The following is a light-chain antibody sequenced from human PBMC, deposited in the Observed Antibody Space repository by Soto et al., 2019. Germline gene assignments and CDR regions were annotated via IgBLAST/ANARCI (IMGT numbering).Light chain of an antibody. CDR2: GAS. CDR3: QQYGISL. J-gene: IGKJ4*01. V-gene: IGKV3-20*01. CDR1: QSVSSSY. Sequence: EIVLTQSPGTLSLSPGERATLSCRASQSVSSSYLAWYQQKPGQAPRLLIYGASSRATGIPDRFSGSGSGTFFTLTISRVEPEDFAVYYSQQYGISLFGGGTKVEIK.